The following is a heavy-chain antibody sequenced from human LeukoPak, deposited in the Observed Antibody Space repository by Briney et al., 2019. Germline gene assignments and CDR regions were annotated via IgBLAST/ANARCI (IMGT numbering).Heavy chain of an antibody. V-gene: IGHV3-15*07. CDR2: ILSKTSGGTT. CDR3: ADYYASGSYPP. Sequence: GSLRLSCAASGFSFSNAWMNWVRQAPGKGLEWVGRILSKTSGGTTDYATPVKGRFTISRDDSKNMLYLHMNSLQIEDTAVYYCADYYASGSYPPWGQGTLVTVSS. D-gene: IGHD3-10*01. J-gene: IGHJ5*02. CDR1: GFSFSNAW.